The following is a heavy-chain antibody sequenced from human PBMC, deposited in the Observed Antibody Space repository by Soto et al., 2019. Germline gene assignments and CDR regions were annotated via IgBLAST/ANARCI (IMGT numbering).Heavy chain of an antibody. J-gene: IGHJ6*02. V-gene: IGHV4-31*03. CDR2: IYSGGTT. D-gene: IGHD3-10*01. CDR1: GGSISRSGAYY. Sequence: QVQLQESGPGLVKPSQTLSLTCTVSGGSISRSGAYYWSWVRQHPEKGLEWIGYIYSGGTTYYNPSRRSRVTISLVTANNQFSLKLRSVTAADTALYYCARDGGPRGDYYYAMDVWGQGTTVTVSS. CDR3: ARDGGPRGDYYYAMDV.